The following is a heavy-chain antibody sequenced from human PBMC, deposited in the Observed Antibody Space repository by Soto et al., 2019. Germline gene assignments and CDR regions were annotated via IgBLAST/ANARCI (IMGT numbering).Heavy chain of an antibody. CDR1: GYTFSDLD. CDR2: MSPKSGIT. CDR3: ARGVDAGYDY. Sequence: GASVKVSCKASGYTFSDLDINWVRQATGQGLEWMGWMSPKSGITDYAQKFQGRVTMTRDTSISTAYMELSNLRSEDTAVYYCARGVDAGYDYWGKGTQVTVSS. D-gene: IGHD5-12*01. V-gene: IGHV1-8*01. J-gene: IGHJ4*02.